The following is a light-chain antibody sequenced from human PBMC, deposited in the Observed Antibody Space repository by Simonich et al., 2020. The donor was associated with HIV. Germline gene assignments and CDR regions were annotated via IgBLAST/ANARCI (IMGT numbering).Light chain of an antibody. J-gene: IGLJ2*01. V-gene: IGLV3-25*03. CDR1: ALPKQY. CDR2: KDS. Sequence: SYELTQPPSVSLSPGQTARNTCSGDALPKQYTSWYQQKPGTAPVLVIRKDSERPAGRPERFSGSSSGTKATLTISGVQAEDEADYYCQSADSSGSYVVFGGGTKLTVL. CDR3: QSADSSGSYVV.